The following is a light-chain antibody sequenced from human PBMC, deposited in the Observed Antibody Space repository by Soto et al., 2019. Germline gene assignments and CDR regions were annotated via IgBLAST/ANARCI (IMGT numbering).Light chain of an antibody. Sequence: QSVLTQPPSASGTPGQRVTISCSGSSSNIGSNYVYWYQQLPGTAPKLLIYRNNQRPSGVPDRFSGSKSGTSASLAISGLRSEDEADYYCAAWDGSLSDRVFGGGTKVTVL. CDR2: RNN. V-gene: IGLV1-47*01. CDR1: SSNIGSNY. CDR3: AAWDGSLSDRV. J-gene: IGLJ2*01.